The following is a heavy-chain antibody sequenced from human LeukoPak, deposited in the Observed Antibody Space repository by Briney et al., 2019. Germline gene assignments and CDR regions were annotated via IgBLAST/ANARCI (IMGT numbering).Heavy chain of an antibody. J-gene: IGHJ4*02. Sequence: GGSLRLSCAASGFTFSDYYMSWIRQAPGEGLEWVSYISSSGTTIYYADSVKGRFTISRDNAKNSLYLQMNSLRAEDTAVYYCARARYSSGWDFDYWGQGTLVTVSS. CDR3: ARARYSSGWDFDY. D-gene: IGHD6-19*01. V-gene: IGHV3-11*04. CDR2: ISSSGTTI. CDR1: GFTFSDYY.